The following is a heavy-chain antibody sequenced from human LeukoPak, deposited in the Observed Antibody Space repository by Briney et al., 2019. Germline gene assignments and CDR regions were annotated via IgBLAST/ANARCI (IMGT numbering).Heavy chain of an antibody. CDR3: AKGATVELGWTPYYFDY. D-gene: IGHD6-19*01. Sequence: QPGGSLRLSCAASGFTFSSYAMSWVRQAPGKGLEWVSAISGSGGSTYYADSVKGRFTISRDNSKNTLYLQMNSLRAKDTAVYYCAKGATVELGWTPYYFDYWGQGTLVTVSS. CDR2: ISGSGGST. J-gene: IGHJ4*02. CDR1: GFTFSSYA. V-gene: IGHV3-23*01.